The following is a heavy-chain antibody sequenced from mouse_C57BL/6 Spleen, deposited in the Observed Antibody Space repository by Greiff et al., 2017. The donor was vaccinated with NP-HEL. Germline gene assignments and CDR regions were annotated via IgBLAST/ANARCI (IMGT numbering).Heavy chain of an antibody. CDR3: ARGGDGYLFDY. J-gene: IGHJ2*01. CDR1: GFTFSDYG. V-gene: IGHV5-17*01. Sequence: DVMLVESGGGLVKPGGSLKLSCAASGFTFSDYGMHWVRQAPEKGLEWVAYISSGSSTIYYADTVKGRFTISRDNAKNTLFLQMTSLRSEDTAMYYCARGGDGYLFDYWGQGTTLTVSS. CDR2: ISSGSSTI. D-gene: IGHD2-3*01.